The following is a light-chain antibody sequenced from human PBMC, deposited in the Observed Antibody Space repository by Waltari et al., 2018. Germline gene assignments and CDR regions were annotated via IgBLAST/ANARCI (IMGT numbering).Light chain of an antibody. CDR3: ATWDDSLNGWV. V-gene: IGLV1-44*01. Sequence: QSVLTQPPSASGTPGQRVTISRSGSSSNIGKNPVNWYQHLPGTSPKLLIYKNGQRPSGVPDRFSGSKSGTSASLAISGLQSEDEADYYCATWDDSLNGWVFGGGTKLTVL. CDR1: SSNIGKNP. CDR2: KNG. J-gene: IGLJ3*02.